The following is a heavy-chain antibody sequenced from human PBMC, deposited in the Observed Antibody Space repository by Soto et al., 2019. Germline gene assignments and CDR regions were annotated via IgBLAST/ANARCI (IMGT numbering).Heavy chain of an antibody. D-gene: IGHD2-15*01. CDR3: AREYCSGGSCHPQWVPIDY. V-gene: IGHV3-48*01. J-gene: IGHJ4*02. CDR1: GFTFSSYS. Sequence: PGGSLRLSCAASGFTFSSYSMNWVRQAPGKGLEWVSYISSSSSTIYYADSVKGRFTISRDNAKNSLYLQMNSLRAEDTAVYYCAREYCSGGSCHPQWVPIDYWGQGTLVTVSS. CDR2: ISSSSSTI.